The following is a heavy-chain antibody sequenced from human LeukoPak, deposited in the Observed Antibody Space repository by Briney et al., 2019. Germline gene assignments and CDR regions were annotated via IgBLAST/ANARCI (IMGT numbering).Heavy chain of an antibody. V-gene: IGHV5-51*01. CDR2: IFPGDSDT. CDR3: ARRLGISSRYGMDV. CDR1: GYNFANCW. D-gene: IGHD6-13*01. Sequence: GESLKISCKGSGYNFANCWIGWVRQMPGKGLESRGVIFPGDSDTRYSPSFQGQVTISADKSISTAYLQWSSLKASDTAMYYCARRLGISSRYGMDVWGQGTTVTVSS. J-gene: IGHJ6*02.